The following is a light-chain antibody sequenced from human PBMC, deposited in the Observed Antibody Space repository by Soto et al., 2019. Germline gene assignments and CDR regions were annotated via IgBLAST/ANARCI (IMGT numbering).Light chain of an antibody. CDR3: QQYNNWWT. CDR2: GAS. Sequence: EIVMTQSPATLSVSPGERATLACRASQSISNNLAWYHQRPGQAPRLLIYGASTRATGIPARFSGSGSGTEFTLTISSLQSEDFAVYYCQQYNNWWTFGQGTSVEIK. J-gene: IGKJ1*01. CDR1: QSISNN. V-gene: IGKV3-15*01.